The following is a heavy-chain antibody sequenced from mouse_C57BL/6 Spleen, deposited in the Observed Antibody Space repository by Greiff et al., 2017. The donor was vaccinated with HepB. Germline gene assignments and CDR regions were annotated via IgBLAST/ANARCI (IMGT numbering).Heavy chain of an antibody. CDR2: IYPRSGNT. Sequence: VQLQQSGAELARPGASVKLSCKASGYTFTSYGISWVKQRTGQGLEWIGEIYPRSGNTYYNEKFKGKATLTADKSSSTAYMELRRLTSEDSAVYFCAREYDGYFDVWGTGTTVTVSS. D-gene: IGHD2-12*01. V-gene: IGHV1-81*01. CDR3: AREYDGYFDV. CDR1: GYTFTSYG. J-gene: IGHJ1*03.